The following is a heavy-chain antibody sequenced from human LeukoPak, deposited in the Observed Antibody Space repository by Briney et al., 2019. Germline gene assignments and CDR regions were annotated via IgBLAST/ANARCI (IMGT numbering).Heavy chain of an antibody. CDR3: AKDPLVRGVIIRSLDY. CDR2: IYSGGSK. Sequence: GGSLRLSCAASGFTFSSDVMSWVRQAPGKGPECVSIIYSGGSKYYADSVKGRFTISRDNSKNTLYLQMNSLRAEDTAVYYCAKDPLVRGVIIRSLDYWGQGTLVTVSS. V-gene: IGHV3-66*02. J-gene: IGHJ4*02. CDR1: GFTFSSDV. D-gene: IGHD3-10*01.